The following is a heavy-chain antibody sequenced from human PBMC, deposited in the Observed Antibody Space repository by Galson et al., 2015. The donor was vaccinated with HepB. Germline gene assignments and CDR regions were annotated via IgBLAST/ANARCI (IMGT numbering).Heavy chain of an antibody. V-gene: IGHV3-11*01. CDR2: ISSSGSTI. CDR1: GFTFSDYY. CDR3: AREPSRPLLRFLEWPEWFDP. D-gene: IGHD3-3*01. J-gene: IGHJ5*02. Sequence: SLRLSCAASGFTFSDYYMSWIRQAPGKGLEWVSYISSSGSTIYYADSVKGRFTISRDNAKNSLYLQMNSLRAEDTAVYYCAREPSRPLLRFLEWPEWFDPWGQGTLVTVSS.